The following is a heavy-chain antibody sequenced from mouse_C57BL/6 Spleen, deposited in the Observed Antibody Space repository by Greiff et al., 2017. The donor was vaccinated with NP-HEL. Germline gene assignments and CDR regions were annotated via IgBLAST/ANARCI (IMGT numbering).Heavy chain of an antibody. CDR2: IYPSDSET. Sequence: QVQLQQPGAELVRPGSSVKLSCKASGYTFTSYWMDWVKQRPGQGLEWIGNIYPSDSETHYNQKFKDKATLTVDKSSSTAYMQLSSLTSEDSAVYYGARRTTVVNFDVWGTGTTVTVSS. CDR3: ARRTTVVNFDV. CDR1: GYTFTSYW. D-gene: IGHD1-1*01. J-gene: IGHJ1*03. V-gene: IGHV1-61*01.